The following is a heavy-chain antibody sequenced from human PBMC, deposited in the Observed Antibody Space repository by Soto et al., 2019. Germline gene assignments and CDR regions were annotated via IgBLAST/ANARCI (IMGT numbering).Heavy chain of an antibody. CDR2: IIPLFDIT. CDR3: ARGPASYCRTPTCLDWADS. Sequence: QVQLVQSGAEVKKPGSSVKVSCQASGGSFTTDTITWVRQAPGQGLEWVGRIIPLFDITNYAQKFQDRVTITADKSTNTAYMELSSLTSEDTAMYFCARGPASYCRTPTCLDWADSWGQGTLVTVSS. V-gene: IGHV1-69*02. CDR1: GGSFTTDT. J-gene: IGHJ4*02. D-gene: IGHD2-2*01.